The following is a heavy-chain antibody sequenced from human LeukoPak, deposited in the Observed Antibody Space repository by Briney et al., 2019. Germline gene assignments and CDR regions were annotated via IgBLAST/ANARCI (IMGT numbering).Heavy chain of an antibody. D-gene: IGHD5-24*01. CDR1: GFTFSSSW. V-gene: IGHV3-7*01. Sequence: GGSLRLSCAASGFTFSSSWMSWVRQAPGKGLEWVANINEDGSAKCYVDSVKGRFTISRDNAKRSLDLQVNSLRAEDTAVYYCTRSRRDDNDYWGQGTLVTVSS. CDR2: INEDGSAK. CDR3: TRSRRDDNDY. J-gene: IGHJ4*02.